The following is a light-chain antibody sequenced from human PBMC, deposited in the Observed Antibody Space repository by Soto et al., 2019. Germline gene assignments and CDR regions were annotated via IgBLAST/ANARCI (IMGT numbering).Light chain of an antibody. Sequence: EIVFTQSPGTLSLSPGERATLSCRASQGVSSSHLAWYQQKPGQPPRLLIYGASSRATGIPDRFSGSGSGTDFTLTITRLEPEDFAVYYCQHYRTSFGGGTKVEIK. CDR3: QHYRTS. CDR1: QGVSSSH. CDR2: GAS. V-gene: IGKV3-20*01. J-gene: IGKJ4*01.